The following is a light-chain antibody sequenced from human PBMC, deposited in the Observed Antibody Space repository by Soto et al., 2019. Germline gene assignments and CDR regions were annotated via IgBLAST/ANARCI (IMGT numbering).Light chain of an antibody. V-gene: IGLV2-18*02. CDR1: SSDVGSYNR. CDR2: EVS. CDR3: SSYTSSSTYV. Sequence: ALTQPPSVSGSPGQSVTISCTGTSSDVGSYNRVSWYPQPPGTAPKLMIYEVSNRPSGVPDRFSGSKSGNTASLTISGLQAEDEADYYCSSYTSSSTYVFGTGTKLTVL. J-gene: IGLJ1*01.